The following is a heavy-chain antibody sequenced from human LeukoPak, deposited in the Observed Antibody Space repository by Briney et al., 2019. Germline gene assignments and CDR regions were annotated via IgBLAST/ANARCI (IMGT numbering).Heavy chain of an antibody. CDR3: ARGEQSSTSCFT. V-gene: IGHV1-69*05. CDR2: IIPIFGTA. J-gene: IGHJ5*02. D-gene: IGHD2-2*01. CDR1: GGTFSSYA. Sequence: ASVKVSCKASGGTFSSYAISWVRQAPGQGLEWMGGIIPIFGTANYAQKFQGRVTITTDESTSTAYMELSSLRSEDTAVYYCARGEQSSTSCFTWGQGTLATVSS.